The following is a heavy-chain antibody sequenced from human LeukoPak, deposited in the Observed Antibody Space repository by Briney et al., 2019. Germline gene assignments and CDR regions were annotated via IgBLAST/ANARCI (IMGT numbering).Heavy chain of an antibody. D-gene: IGHD1-26*01. Sequence: PGGSLRLSCAASGFTISDYYMNWIRQAPGKGLEWVSSISSGTSYIYYADSVKGRFTISRDNAKNSLYLQMNSLRAEDTAVYYCARDPTSSWETAFDIWGQGTMVTVSP. CDR3: ARDPTSSWETAFDI. CDR1: GFTISDYY. CDR2: ISSGTSYI. V-gene: IGHV3-21*01. J-gene: IGHJ3*02.